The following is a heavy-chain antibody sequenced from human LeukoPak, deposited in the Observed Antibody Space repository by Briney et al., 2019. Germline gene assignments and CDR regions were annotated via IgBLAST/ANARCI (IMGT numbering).Heavy chain of an antibody. CDR1: GGTFSSYG. Sequence: ASVKVSCKASGGTFSSYGISWVRQAPGQGLEWMGRIIPILGIANYAQKFQGRVTITADKSTSTAYMELSSLRSEDTAVYYCARDRDGYNPGLEYWGQGTLVTVSS. V-gene: IGHV1-69*04. J-gene: IGHJ4*02. CDR2: IIPILGIA. D-gene: IGHD5-24*01. CDR3: ARDRDGYNPGLEY.